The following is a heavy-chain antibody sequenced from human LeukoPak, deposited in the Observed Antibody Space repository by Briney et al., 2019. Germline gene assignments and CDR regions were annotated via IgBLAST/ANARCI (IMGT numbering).Heavy chain of an antibody. CDR3: ARTQYDFWSGYSYYYMDV. Sequence: GESLKISCKGSGYSFTSYWIGWVRQMPGKGLEWVGIIYPGDSDTRYSPSFQGQVTISADKSISTAYLQWSSLKASDTAMYYCARTQYDFWSGYSYYYMDVWGKGTTVTVSS. V-gene: IGHV5-51*01. D-gene: IGHD3-3*01. J-gene: IGHJ6*03. CDR1: GYSFTSYW. CDR2: IYPGDSDT.